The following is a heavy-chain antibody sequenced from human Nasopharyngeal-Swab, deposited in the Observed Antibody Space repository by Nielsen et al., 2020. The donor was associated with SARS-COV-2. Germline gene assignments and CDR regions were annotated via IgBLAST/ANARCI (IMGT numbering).Heavy chain of an antibody. D-gene: IGHD3-9*01. Sequence: GESLKISRAASGFTFSSYSMNWVRQALGKGLEWVSYISSSSNTIYYADTVKGRFTISRDNAKNSLYLQMNSLRDEDTAVYYCARFPYYDILTGYSFDYWGQGTLVTVSS. J-gene: IGHJ4*02. CDR1: GFTFSSYS. V-gene: IGHV3-48*02. CDR3: ARFPYYDILTGYSFDY. CDR2: ISSSSNTI.